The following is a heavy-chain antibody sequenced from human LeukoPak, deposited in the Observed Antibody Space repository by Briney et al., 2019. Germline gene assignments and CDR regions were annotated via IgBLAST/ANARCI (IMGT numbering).Heavy chain of an antibody. CDR2: IYSGGST. D-gene: IGHD2-21*01. J-gene: IGHJ3*02. CDR3: ARILVIATHDAFDI. CDR1: GFTVSSNY. V-gene: IGHV3-53*01. Sequence: GGSLRLSCAASGFTVSSNYMSWVRQAPGKGLEWVSVIYSGGSTYYADSVKGRFTISRDNAKNSLYLQMNSLRAEDTAVYYCARILVIATHDAFDIWGQGTMVTVSS.